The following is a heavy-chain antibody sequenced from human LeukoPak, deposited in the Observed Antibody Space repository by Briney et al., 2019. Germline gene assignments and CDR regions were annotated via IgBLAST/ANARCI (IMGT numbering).Heavy chain of an antibody. CDR1: GGSISSYF. V-gene: IGHV4-59*01. CDR3: ARGSYYYMDV. CDR2: IYNSGST. Sequence: SETLSLTCTVSGGSISSYFCSWIRQPPGKGLEWIGYIYNSGSTKYNPSLKSRVIISVDTSKNQFSLKLSSVTAADTAVYYCARGSYYYMDVWGKGTTVTVTS. J-gene: IGHJ6*03.